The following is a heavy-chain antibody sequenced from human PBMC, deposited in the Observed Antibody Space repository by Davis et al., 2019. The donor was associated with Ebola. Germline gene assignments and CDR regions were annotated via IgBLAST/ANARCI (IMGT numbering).Heavy chain of an antibody. V-gene: IGHV1-2*06. D-gene: IGHD3-10*01. J-gene: IGHJ4*02. CDR1: GYTFTGYY. Sequence: ASVKVSCKTSGYTFTGYYIHWVRQAPGQGLEWMGRINPNSGGTNYAQKFQGRVTMTRDTSISTAYIELSSLRSEDTAVYYCARDSGYSDYWGQGTLVTVSS. CDR2: INPNSGGT. CDR3: ARDSGYSDY.